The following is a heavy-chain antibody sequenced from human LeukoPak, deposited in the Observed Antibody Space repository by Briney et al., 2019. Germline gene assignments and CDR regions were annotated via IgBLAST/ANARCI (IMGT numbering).Heavy chain of an antibody. CDR3: ARDWQTRSGWSNF. CDR1: GFTFSSYA. V-gene: IGHV3-7*03. CDR2: IKQDGSER. D-gene: IGHD6-19*01. J-gene: IGHJ4*02. Sequence: GGFLRLSCAASGFTFSSYAMSWVRQAPGKGLEWVANIKQDGSERYYVDSVKGRFTISRDNAKNSLYLQMNSLRAEDTAVYYCARDWQTRSGWSNFWGQGILVTVSS.